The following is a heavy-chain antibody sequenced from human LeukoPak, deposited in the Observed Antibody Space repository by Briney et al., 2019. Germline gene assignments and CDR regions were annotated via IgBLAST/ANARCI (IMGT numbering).Heavy chain of an antibody. CDR3: ARGGYDSSGRGYFDY. V-gene: IGHV3-7*02. CDR2: IKQDGSEK. J-gene: IGHJ4*02. CDR1: GFTFSSYW. D-gene: IGHD3-22*01. Sequence: GGSLRLSCAASGFTFSSYWMSWVRQAPGKGLEWVANIKQDGSEKYYVDSVKGRFTISRDNAKNSLYLQMNSLRAEDTAVYYCARGGYDSSGRGYFDYWGQGTLVTVSS.